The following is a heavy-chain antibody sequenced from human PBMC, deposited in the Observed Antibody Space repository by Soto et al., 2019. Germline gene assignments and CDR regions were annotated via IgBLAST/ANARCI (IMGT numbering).Heavy chain of an antibody. J-gene: IGHJ4*02. V-gene: IGHV4-39*01. CDR2: IFYSGNT. Sequence: PSDTLSLTFTVSGGSVRDNTYHWGWVRQPPGRGVEGIGSIFYSGNTYYNPSLKTGVAMSVDASKNQFSLKLSSVAAADTAVYYCARRRCVGICLDXDSRSLGTLVTXS. D-gene: IGHD1-1*01. CDR3: ARRRCVGICLDXDS. CDR1: GGSVRDNTYH.